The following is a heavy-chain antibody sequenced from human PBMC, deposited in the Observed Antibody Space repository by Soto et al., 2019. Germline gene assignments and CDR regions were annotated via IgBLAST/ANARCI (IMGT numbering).Heavy chain of an antibody. V-gene: IGHV3-7*01. Sequence: EVQLVESGGGLVQPGGSLRLSCAASGFTFSSYWMSWARQAPGKGLEWVANIKQDGSEKYYVDSVKGRFTISRDNAKNSLYLQMNSLRAEDTAVYYCAREGVYYYGSSHDYFDYWGQGTLVTVSS. CDR1: GFTFSSYW. CDR2: IKQDGSEK. J-gene: IGHJ4*02. D-gene: IGHD3-22*01. CDR3: AREGVYYYGSSHDYFDY.